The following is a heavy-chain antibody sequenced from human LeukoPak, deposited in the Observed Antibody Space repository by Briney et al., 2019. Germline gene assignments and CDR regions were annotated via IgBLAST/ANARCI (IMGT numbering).Heavy chain of an antibody. Sequence: SVKVSCKASGGTFSSYAISWVRQAPGQGLEWMGGIIPIFGTANYAQKFQGRVTITADESTSTAYMELSSLRSEDTAVYYCARVLSYYDSSGYYPSMGFDPWGQGTLVTVSS. J-gene: IGHJ5*02. D-gene: IGHD3-22*01. CDR1: GGTFSSYA. CDR2: IIPIFGTA. V-gene: IGHV1-69*13. CDR3: ARVLSYYDSSGYYPSMGFDP.